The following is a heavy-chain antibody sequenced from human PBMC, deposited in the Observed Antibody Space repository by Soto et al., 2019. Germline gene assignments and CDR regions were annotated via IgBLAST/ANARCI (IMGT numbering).Heavy chain of an antibody. D-gene: IGHD3-9*01. J-gene: IGHJ6*02. CDR1: GGSISSYY. Sequence: SETLSLTCTVSGGSISSYYWSWIRQPPGKGLEWIGYIYYSGSTYYNPSLKSRVTISVDRSKNQFSLKLSSVTAADTAVYYCARDSLPIPLTGYVYYGMDVWGQGTTVTVSS. CDR3: ARDSLPIPLTGYVYYGMDV. CDR2: IYYSGST. V-gene: IGHV4-59*08.